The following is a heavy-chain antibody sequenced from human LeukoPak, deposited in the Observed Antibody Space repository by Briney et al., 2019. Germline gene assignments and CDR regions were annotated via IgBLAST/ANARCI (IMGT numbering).Heavy chain of an antibody. D-gene: IGHD6-6*01. V-gene: IGHV3-NL1*01. CDR2: ISSGGDYI. J-gene: IGHJ6*02. CDR1: EFIFSNFG. Sequence: GGSLRLSCAASEFIFSNFGMHWVRQGPGKGLEWVSYISSGGDYINYADSVKGRFTISRDNSKNTLYLQMNSLRADDTAVYYCAKDPSSSLYYYYGMDVWGQGTTVTVSS. CDR3: AKDPSSSLYYYYGMDV.